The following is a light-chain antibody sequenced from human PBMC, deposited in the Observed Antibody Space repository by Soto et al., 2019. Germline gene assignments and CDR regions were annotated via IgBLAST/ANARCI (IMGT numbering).Light chain of an antibody. V-gene: IGKV3-15*01. Sequence: EIVMTQSPATLSVNEGDRATLSCMASQSAGSNLAWYQQKPGQAPRLLMYDASTRATGIPARFSGSGSGTEFTLTISSLQSEDFAVYYCQQYNNWPPWTFGQGTKV. J-gene: IGKJ1*01. CDR3: QQYNNWPPWT. CDR2: DAS. CDR1: QSAGSN.